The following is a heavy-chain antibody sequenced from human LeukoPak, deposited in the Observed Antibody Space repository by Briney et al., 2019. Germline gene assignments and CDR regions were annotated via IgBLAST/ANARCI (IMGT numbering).Heavy chain of an antibody. V-gene: IGHV3-9*01. D-gene: IGHD2-2*01. CDR2: ISWNSGSI. J-gene: IGHJ4*02. Sequence: GGSLRLSCAASGFTFDDYAMHWVRQAPGKGLEWVSGISWNSGSIGYADSVKGRFTISRDNAKNSLYLQMNSLRAEDTALYYCAKGYCSSTSCYPDYWGQGTLVTVSS. CDR1: GFTFDDYA. CDR3: AKGYCSSTSCYPDY.